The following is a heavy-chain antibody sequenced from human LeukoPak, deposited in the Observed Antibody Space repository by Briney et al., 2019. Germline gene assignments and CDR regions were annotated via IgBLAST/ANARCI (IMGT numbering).Heavy chain of an antibody. V-gene: IGHV3-7*01. Sequence: GGSLRLSCAASGFTFSSYWMSWVRQAPGKGLKWVANIKQDGSEKYYVDSVKGRFTISRDNAKNSLYLQMNSLRAEDTAVYYCAREDGYSSGWYAVDYWGQGTLVTVSS. CDR1: GFTFSSYW. D-gene: IGHD6-19*01. J-gene: IGHJ4*02. CDR3: AREDGYSSGWYAVDY. CDR2: IKQDGSEK.